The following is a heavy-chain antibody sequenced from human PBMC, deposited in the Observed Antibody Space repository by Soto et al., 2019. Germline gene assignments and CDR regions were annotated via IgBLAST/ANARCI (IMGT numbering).Heavy chain of an antibody. CDR2: ISSSSRTI. D-gene: IGHD2-15*01. CDR1: GFTFSSYS. V-gene: IGHV3-48*02. Sequence: GGSLRLSCAASGFTFSSYSMNWGRQAPGKGLEWVSYISSSSRTIYYAYSVKGRFTISRDNANNSPYLQMNSLRDEDKAVYYCARDLGYCSGGSCYSLGYWGQGTLVTSPQ. CDR3: ARDLGYCSGGSCYSLGY. J-gene: IGHJ4*02.